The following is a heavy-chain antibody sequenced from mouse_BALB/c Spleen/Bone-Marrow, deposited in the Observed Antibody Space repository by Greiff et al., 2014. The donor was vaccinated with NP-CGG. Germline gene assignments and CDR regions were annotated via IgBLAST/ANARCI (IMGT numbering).Heavy chain of an antibody. J-gene: IGHJ4*01. CDR1: GFSLTSYG. CDR2: IWAGGST. V-gene: IGHV2-9*02. Sequence: VKLVESGPGLVAPSQSLSITCTVSGFSLTSYGVHWVRQPPGKGLEWLGVIWAGGSTNYNSALMSRRSISKDNSKSQVYLKMNSLQTDDTAMYYCARVDYDDYYAMDYWGQGTSATVSS. D-gene: IGHD2-4*01. CDR3: ARVDYDDYYAMDY.